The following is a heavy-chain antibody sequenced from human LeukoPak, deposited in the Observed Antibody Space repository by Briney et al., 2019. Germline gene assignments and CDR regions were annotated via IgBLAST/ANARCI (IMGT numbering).Heavy chain of an antibody. Sequence: PGGSLRLSCAASGFTFSSYAMSWVRQAPGKGLEWVSAISGGGDNTYYADSMKGRLTISRDNSKNTLYLQMNSLRAEDTAVYYCAKDRTYYDFWSGQGGFDYWGLGTLLTVSS. CDR1: GFTFSSYA. D-gene: IGHD3-3*01. V-gene: IGHV3-23*01. J-gene: IGHJ4*02. CDR2: ISGGGDNT. CDR3: AKDRTYYDFWSGQGGFDY.